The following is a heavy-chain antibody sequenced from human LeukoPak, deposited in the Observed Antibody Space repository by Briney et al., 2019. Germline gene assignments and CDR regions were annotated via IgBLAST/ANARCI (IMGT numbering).Heavy chain of an antibody. V-gene: IGHV1-18*01. Sequence: ASVKVSCKASGYTFTSYDINWVRQATGQGLEWMGWMNPNSGNTNYAQKLQGRVTMTTDTSTSTAYMELRSLRSDDTAVYYCARWAMESSGDYYYYYYYMDVWGKGTTVTVSS. J-gene: IGHJ6*03. D-gene: IGHD3-10*01. CDR1: GYTFTSYD. CDR2: MNPNSGNT. CDR3: ARWAMESSGDYYYYYYYMDV.